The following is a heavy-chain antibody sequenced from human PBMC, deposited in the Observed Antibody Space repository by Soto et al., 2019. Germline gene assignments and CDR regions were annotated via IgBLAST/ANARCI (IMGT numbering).Heavy chain of an antibody. V-gene: IGHV3-7*01. CDR1: GFTFSSYW. Sequence: GGSLRLSCAASGFTFSSYWMTWVRQAPGKGLEWVANIKQDGSEKYYVDSVKGRFTISRDNAKNSLYLQMNSLRAEDTAVYYCARDFVVGGPTINYYYGMDAWGQGTTVTVSS. J-gene: IGHJ6*02. CDR2: IKQDGSEK. CDR3: ARDFVVGGPTINYYYGMDA. D-gene: IGHD1-26*01.